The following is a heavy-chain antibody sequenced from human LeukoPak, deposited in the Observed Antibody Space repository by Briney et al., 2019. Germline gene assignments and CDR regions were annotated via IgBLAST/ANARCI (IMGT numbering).Heavy chain of an antibody. J-gene: IGHJ4*02. V-gene: IGHV3-11*01. CDR2: ISSSGSTI. CDR3: ARDHGVGATSFHY. D-gene: IGHD1-26*01. Sequence: GGSLRLSCAASGFTFSDYYMSWIRQAPGKGREWVSYISSSGSTIYYADSVKGRFTISRDNAKNSLYLQMNSLRAEDTAVYYCARDHGVGATSFHYWGQGTLVTVSS. CDR1: GFTFSDYY.